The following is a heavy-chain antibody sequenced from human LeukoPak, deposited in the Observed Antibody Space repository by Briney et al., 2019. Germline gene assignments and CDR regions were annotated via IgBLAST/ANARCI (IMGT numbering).Heavy chain of an antibody. J-gene: IGHJ3*02. CDR2: IYYSGST. Sequence: PSETLSLTCTVSGGSISSSSYYWGWIRQPPGKGLEWIGSIYYSGSTYYNPSLKSRVTISVDTFKNQFSLKLSSVTAADTAVYYCARGLRTTGSYYGDYEGGAFDIWGQGTMVTVSS. D-gene: IGHD4-17*01. CDR1: GGSISSSSYY. CDR3: ARGLRTTGSYYGDYEGGAFDI. V-gene: IGHV4-39*07.